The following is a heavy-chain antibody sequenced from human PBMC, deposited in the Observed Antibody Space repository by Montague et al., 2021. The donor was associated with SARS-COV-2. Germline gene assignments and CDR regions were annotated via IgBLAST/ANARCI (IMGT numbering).Heavy chain of an antibody. CDR3: AREIAAAGPALDY. V-gene: IGHV2-70*11. J-gene: IGHJ4*02. D-gene: IGHD6-13*01. CDR2: IDWDDDK. Sequence: PALVKPTQTLTLTCTFSGFSLSTSGMCVSWIRQPPGKALEWLARIDWDDDKYYSTSLETRLTISKDTSKNQVVLTMTNMDPVDTATYYCAREIAAAGPALDYGGQGTLVTVSS. CDR1: GFSLSTSGMC.